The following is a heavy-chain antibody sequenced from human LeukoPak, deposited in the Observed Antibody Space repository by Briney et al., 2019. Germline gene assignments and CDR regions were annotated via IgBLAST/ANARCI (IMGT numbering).Heavy chain of an antibody. CDR2: ISGSGGST. J-gene: IGHJ4*02. V-gene: IGHV3-23*01. CDR1: GFTFSSYW. D-gene: IGHD3-10*01. CDR3: AKEYGSGSYYYDY. Sequence: GGSLRLSCAASGFTFSSYWMSWVRQAPGKGLEWVSAISGSGGSTHYADSVKGRFTISRDNSKNTLYLQMNSLRAEDTAVYYCAKEYGSGSYYYDYWGQGTLVTVSS.